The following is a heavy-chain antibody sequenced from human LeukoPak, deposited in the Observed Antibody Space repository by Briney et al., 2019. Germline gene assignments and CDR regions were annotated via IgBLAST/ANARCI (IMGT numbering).Heavy chain of an antibody. CDR3: ASTTPFYYYMDV. J-gene: IGHJ6*03. CDR2: MNPNSGNT. V-gene: IGHV1-8*01. D-gene: IGHD1-14*01. CDR1: GYTFTSYD. Sequence: EASVKVSCKASGYTFTSYDINWVRQATGQGLEWMGWMNPNSGNTGYVQKFQGRVTMIRNTSISTAYMELSSLRSEDTAVYYCASTTPFYYYMDVWGKGTTVTVSS.